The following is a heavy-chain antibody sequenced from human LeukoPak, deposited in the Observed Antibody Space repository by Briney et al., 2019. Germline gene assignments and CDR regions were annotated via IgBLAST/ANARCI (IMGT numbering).Heavy chain of an antibody. V-gene: IGHV4-31*03. CDR2: IYYSGST. CDR3: ARERYYDSSGYYIGYYYYGMDV. Sequence: SETLSLTCTVSGVSISSGGYYRSWIRQHPGKGLEWIGYIYYSGSTYYNPSLKSRVTISVDTSKNQFSLKLSSVTAADTAVYYCARERYYDSSGYYIGYYYYGMDVWGQGTTVTVSS. J-gene: IGHJ6*02. D-gene: IGHD3-22*01. CDR1: GVSISSGGYY.